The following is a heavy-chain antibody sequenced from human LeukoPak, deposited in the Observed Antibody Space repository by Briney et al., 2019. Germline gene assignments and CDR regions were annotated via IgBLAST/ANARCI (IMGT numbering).Heavy chain of an antibody. CDR3: AAPPLYYYGSGYFDY. CDR2: ISGSGGST. Sequence: GGSLRLSCAASGFTVSSNYMSWVRQAPGKGLEWVLTISGSGGSTSYADSVKGRFTISRDNSKNTLYLQMNSLRAEDTAVYYCAAPPLYYYGSGYFDYWGQGTLVTVSS. CDR1: GFTVSSNY. J-gene: IGHJ4*02. D-gene: IGHD3-10*01. V-gene: IGHV3-23*01.